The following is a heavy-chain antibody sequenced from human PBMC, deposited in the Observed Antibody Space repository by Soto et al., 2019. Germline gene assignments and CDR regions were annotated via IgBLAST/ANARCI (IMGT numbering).Heavy chain of an antibody. V-gene: IGHV3-30*18. CDR3: AKDPRERSYYYDGSGDC. CDR1: EFTFSSYG. CDR2: ISYDGSNK. J-gene: IGHJ4*02. Sequence: QVQLVESGGGVVQPGRSLRLSCAASEFTFSSYGMHWVRQAPGKGLEWVAVISYDGSNKYYADSVKGRVTISRDNSKNTLYLQMNSLRAEDTAVYYCAKDPRERSYYYDGSGDCWGQGTLVTVSS. D-gene: IGHD3-22*01.